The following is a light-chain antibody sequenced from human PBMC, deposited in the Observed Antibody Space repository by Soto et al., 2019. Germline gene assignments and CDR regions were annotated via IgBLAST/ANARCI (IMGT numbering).Light chain of an antibody. CDR3: QQSFITPPTT. V-gene: IGKV1-39*01. CDR1: QSVNNF. Sequence: DVQMTQSPSSLSASVGDRVTITCRASQSVNNFLNWYQQKPGRAPNLLIYSASILESGVPSRFSGSGSGTDFILTISSLQLEDSATYYCQQSFITPPTTFGQGTKVEIK. J-gene: IGKJ2*01. CDR2: SAS.